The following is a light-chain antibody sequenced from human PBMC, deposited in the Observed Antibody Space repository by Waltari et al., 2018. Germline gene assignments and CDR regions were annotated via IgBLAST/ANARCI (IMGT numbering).Light chain of an antibody. CDR2: QDS. CDR1: KLGDKY. Sequence: SYELTQPPSVSVSPGQTASITCSGDKLGDKYACWYQQKPGPSPVLVIYQDSKRPSGIAERFSGSNSGNTATLTISGTQAMDEADYYCQAWDSSMVFGGGTKLTVL. CDR3: QAWDSSMV. V-gene: IGLV3-1*01. J-gene: IGLJ2*01.